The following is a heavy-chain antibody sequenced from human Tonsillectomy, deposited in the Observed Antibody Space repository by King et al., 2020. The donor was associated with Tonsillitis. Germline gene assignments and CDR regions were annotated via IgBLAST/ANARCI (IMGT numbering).Heavy chain of an antibody. CDR1: GYTFTGYY. J-gene: IGHJ4*02. CDR2: INPNSGDT. Sequence: QLVQSGAEVKKPGASVKVSCKASGYTFTGYYMHWVRQVPGQGLEWMGWINPNSGDTDSAQKFQGRVTMTRDTSISTAYMDLSRLRSDDTAVYYCARGPKDSITIFGVVDPPLDYWGQGTLVTVSS. CDR3: ARGPKDSITIFGVVDPPLDY. V-gene: IGHV1-2*02. D-gene: IGHD3-3*01.